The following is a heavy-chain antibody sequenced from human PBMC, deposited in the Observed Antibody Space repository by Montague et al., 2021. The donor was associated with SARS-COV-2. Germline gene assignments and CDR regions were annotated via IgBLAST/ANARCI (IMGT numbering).Heavy chain of an antibody. V-gene: IGHV4-31*03. CDR2: IYNGGST. D-gene: IGHD2-2*01. CDR3: AREVVFLLSKGGMDV. J-gene: IGHJ6*02. Sequence: TLSLTCTVSGGSISSGGYYWSWIRQHPGDGLGWIGFIYNGGSTHSSPSLKGRVTISLDTSENQFSLNLSSVTAADTAVYYCAREVVFLLSKGGMDVWGQGTTVTVSS. CDR1: GGSISSGGYY.